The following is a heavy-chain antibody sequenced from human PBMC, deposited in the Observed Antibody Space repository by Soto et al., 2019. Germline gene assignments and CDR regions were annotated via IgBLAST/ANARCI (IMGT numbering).Heavy chain of an antibody. CDR3: AKDRVGGTFYTPLAF. CDR1: GLNFDNYG. D-gene: IGHD1-7*01. J-gene: IGHJ4*02. CDR2: ITYDGSFQ. Sequence: VGALRLSCQASGLNFDNYGMHWVRQAPGKGLEWVAVITYDGSFQYYADSVKGRFTISRDNSKNTLSLHLNTLKPEDTAVYHCAKDRVGGTFYTPLAFWGQGTLVTVSS. V-gene: IGHV3-30*18.